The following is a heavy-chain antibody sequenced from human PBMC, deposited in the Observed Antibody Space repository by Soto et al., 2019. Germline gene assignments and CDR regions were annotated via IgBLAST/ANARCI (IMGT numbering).Heavy chain of an antibody. CDR3: ARVVGQQLVRGYYYYYGMDV. CDR2: IYYSGST. D-gene: IGHD6-13*01. V-gene: IGHV4-59*01. J-gene: IGHJ6*02. Sequence: PSETLSLTCTVSGGSISSYYWSWIRQPPGKGLEWIGYIYYSGSTNYSPSLKSRVTISVDTSKNQFSLKLSSVTAADTAVYYCARVVGQQLVRGYYYYYGMDVWGQGTTVTVSS. CDR1: GGSISSYY.